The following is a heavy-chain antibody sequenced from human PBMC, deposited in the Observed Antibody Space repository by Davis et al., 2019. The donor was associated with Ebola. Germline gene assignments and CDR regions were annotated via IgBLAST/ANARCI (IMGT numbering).Heavy chain of an antibody. CDR1: GYTLTELS. Sequence: SVPVSCMVSGYTLTELSMHWVRQAPGKGLEWMGGFDSEAGETISAHKLQARVTMTEDTSTDTAYMELSSLRSEDTAVYYCATASFTIIQEVTVGLQTYIVGGFDSWGQGTLVTVSS. CDR3: ATASFTIIQEVTVGLQTYIVGGFDS. D-gene: IGHD3-10*01. J-gene: IGHJ4*02. CDR2: FDSEAGET. V-gene: IGHV1-24*01.